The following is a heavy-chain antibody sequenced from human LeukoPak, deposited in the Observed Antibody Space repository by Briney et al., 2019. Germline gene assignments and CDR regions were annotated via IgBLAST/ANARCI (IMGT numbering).Heavy chain of an antibody. CDR3: AKELYGWYYDY. V-gene: IGHV3-23*01. Sequence: GGSLRLSCAASGFTFGIYAMSWVRQAPGKGLEWVSTISGSDGSTNYADSVKGRFSISRDNSKNTLYLQMKSLRAEDTAVYYCAKELYGWYYDYWGQGTLVTVSS. CDR1: GFTFGIYA. D-gene: IGHD6-19*01. J-gene: IGHJ4*02. CDR2: ISGSDGST.